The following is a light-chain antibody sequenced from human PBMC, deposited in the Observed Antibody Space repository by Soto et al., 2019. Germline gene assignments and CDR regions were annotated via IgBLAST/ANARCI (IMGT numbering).Light chain of an antibody. J-gene: IGKJ2*01. CDR3: QQRSNWPPKMYT. CDR1: QSVSSY. CDR2: DAS. Sequence: EIVLTQSPATLSLSPGERATLSCRASQSVSSYLAWYQQKPGQAPRLLIYDASNRVTGIPARFSGSGSGTDFTLTISSLEPEDFAVYYCQQRSNWPPKMYTFGQGTKLEIK. V-gene: IGKV3-11*01.